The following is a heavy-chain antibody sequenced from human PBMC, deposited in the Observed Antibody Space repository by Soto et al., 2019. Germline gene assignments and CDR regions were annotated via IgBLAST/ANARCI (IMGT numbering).Heavy chain of an antibody. CDR3: ARSFPVSSYYYGMDV. Sequence: QVQLVESGGGLVKPGGSLRLSCAASGFTFSDYYMSWIRQAPGKGLEWVSYISSSGSTIYYAGAVKGRFTISRDNAKNALYLQMNSLRAEDTAVYYCARSFPVSSYYYGMDVWGQGTTVTVSS. CDR2: ISSSGSTI. J-gene: IGHJ6*02. V-gene: IGHV3-11*01. CDR1: GFTFSDYY. D-gene: IGHD2-8*01.